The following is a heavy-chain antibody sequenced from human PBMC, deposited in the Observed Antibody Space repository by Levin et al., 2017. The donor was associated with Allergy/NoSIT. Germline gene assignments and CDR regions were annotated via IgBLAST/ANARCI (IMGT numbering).Heavy chain of an antibody. V-gene: IGHV3-23*01. D-gene: IGHD3-16*02. CDR2: ISGSGGST. Sequence: GESLKISCAASGFTFSSYAMSWVRQAPGKGLEWVSTISGSGGSTYYADSVKGRFTISRDNSKNTLYLQMNSLRAEGTAVYYCAKGAHYDYIWGSYREWFDPWGQGTLVTVSS. J-gene: IGHJ5*02. CDR1: GFTFSSYA. CDR3: AKGAHYDYIWGSYREWFDP.